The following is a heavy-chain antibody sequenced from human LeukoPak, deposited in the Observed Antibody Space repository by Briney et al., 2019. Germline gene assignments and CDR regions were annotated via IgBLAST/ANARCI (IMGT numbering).Heavy chain of an antibody. CDR2: INHSGST. D-gene: IGHD6-6*01. V-gene: IGHV4-34*01. J-gene: IGHJ4*02. Sequence: PSETLSLTCAVYGGSFSGYYWSWIRQPPGKGLEWVGEINHSGSTNYNPSLKSRVTISVDTSKNQFSLKLSSVTAADTAVYYCARRRFYQKAARQRGGGFDYWGQGPRSPSPQ. CDR1: GGSFSGYY. CDR3: ARRRFYQKAARQRGGGFDY.